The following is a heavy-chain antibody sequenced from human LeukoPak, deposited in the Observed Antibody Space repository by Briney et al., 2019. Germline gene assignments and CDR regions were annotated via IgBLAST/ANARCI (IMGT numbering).Heavy chain of an antibody. J-gene: IGHJ4*02. CDR1: GGTFSSYA. CDR2: IIPILGIA. D-gene: IGHD4-23*01. V-gene: IGHV1-69*04. Sequence: SVKVSCKASGGTFSSYAISWVRQAPGQGLEWMGRIIPILGIANYAQKFQGRVTITADKSTSTAYMELSSLRSEDTAVYYCARGGGYGGNSVPLDYWGQGTLVTVSS. CDR3: ARGGGYGGNSVPLDY.